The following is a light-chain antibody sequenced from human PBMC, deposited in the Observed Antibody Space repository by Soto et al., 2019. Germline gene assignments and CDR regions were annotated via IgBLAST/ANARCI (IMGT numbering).Light chain of an antibody. V-gene: IGKV1-39*01. CDR1: QIISTY. CDR3: QQSYSTPLT. J-gene: IGKJ4*01. Sequence: DIQMTQSPSSLSASVGDRVTITCRSSQIISTYLNWYQQKSWKDPRLLIDDVSRLQSGVPSRFSGSGSGTDFTLTISSLQPEDDAAYYCQQSYSTPLTFGRGTKVDIK. CDR2: DVS.